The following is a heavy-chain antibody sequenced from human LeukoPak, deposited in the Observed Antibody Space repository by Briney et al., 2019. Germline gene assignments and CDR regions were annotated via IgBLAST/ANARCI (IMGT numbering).Heavy chain of an antibody. CDR3: ARGSRIAAAGLVDY. CDR1: GFTFSSYS. Sequence: AGGSLRLSCAASGFTFSSYSMNWVRQAPGKGLEWVSSISSSSSYIYYADSVKGRFTISRDNAKNSLYLQMNSLRAEDTAVYYCARGSRIAAAGLVDYWGQGTLVTVSS. J-gene: IGHJ4*02. CDR2: ISSSSSYI. V-gene: IGHV3-21*01. D-gene: IGHD6-13*01.